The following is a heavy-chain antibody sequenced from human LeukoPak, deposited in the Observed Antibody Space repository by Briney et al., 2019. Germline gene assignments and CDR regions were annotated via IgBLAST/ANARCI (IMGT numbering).Heavy chain of an antibody. Sequence: SQTLSLTCTVSGGSISSYYWSWIRQPPGKGLEWVGYIYYSGSTNYNASLTNRVTISVDTSKNQFSLKLSSVTAADTAVYYCAREVGYCSGGSCYSYFDYWGQGTLVTVSS. CDR2: IYYSGST. D-gene: IGHD2-15*01. V-gene: IGHV4-59*01. J-gene: IGHJ4*02. CDR1: GGSISSYY. CDR3: AREVGYCSGGSCYSYFDY.